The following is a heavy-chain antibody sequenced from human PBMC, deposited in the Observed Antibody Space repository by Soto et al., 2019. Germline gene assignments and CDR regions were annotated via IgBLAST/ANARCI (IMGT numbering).Heavy chain of an antibody. Sequence: GGSLRLSCAASGFTFSSYSMNWVRQAPGKGLGWVSYISSSSSTIYYADSVKGRFTISRDNAKNSLYLQMNSLRAEDTAVYYCARATGLNIWGSYLDFDPWGQGTLVTVSS. J-gene: IGHJ5*02. D-gene: IGHD3-16*01. V-gene: IGHV3-48*01. CDR3: ARATGLNIWGSYLDFDP. CDR2: ISSSSSTI. CDR1: GFTFSSYS.